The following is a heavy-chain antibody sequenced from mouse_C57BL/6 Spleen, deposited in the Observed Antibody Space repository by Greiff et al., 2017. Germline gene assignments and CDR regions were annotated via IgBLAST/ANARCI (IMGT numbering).Heavy chain of an antibody. D-gene: IGHD3-2*02. CDR2: ISGGGGNT. V-gene: IGHV5-9*01. Sequence: EVMLVESGGGLVKPGGSLKLSCAASGFTFSSYTMSWVRQTPEKRLEWVATISGGGGNTYYPDSVKGRFTLSRDNAKKTLYLQMSSLRSEDTALYYCARHEATPMDYWGQGTSVTVSS. CDR3: ARHEATPMDY. J-gene: IGHJ4*01. CDR1: GFTFSSYT.